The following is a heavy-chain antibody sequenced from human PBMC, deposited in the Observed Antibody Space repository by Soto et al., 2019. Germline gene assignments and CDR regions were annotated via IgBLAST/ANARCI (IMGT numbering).Heavy chain of an antibody. V-gene: IGHV1-18*01. Sequence: QVQLVQSGAEVKKAGASVKVSCKASGYTFTSYGISWVRQAPGQGLEWMGWISAYNGNTNYAQKLQGRDTMTTDTSTSTAYMELRSLRSDDPAVYYCARDGGYDYVWGAVESDDWGQGTLVTVSS. D-gene: IGHD3-16*01. CDR1: GYTFTSYG. CDR3: ARDGGYDYVWGAVESDD. J-gene: IGHJ4*02. CDR2: ISAYNGNT.